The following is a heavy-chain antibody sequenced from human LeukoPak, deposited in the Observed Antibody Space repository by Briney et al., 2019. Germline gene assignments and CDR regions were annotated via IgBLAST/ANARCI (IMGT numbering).Heavy chain of an antibody. CDR1: GFSVSSFG. CDR3: AQGFSSGWYPY. CDR2: ISLNGENT. D-gene: IGHD6-19*01. J-gene: IGHJ4*02. Sequence: GGSLRLSCAVSGFSVSSFGMSWVRQAPGKGLEWISAISLNGENTWYADSVKGRFIISRDNSKNTLYLQLTSLRAKDTAVYYCAQGFSSGWYPYWGQGSLVSVSS. V-gene: IGHV3-23*01.